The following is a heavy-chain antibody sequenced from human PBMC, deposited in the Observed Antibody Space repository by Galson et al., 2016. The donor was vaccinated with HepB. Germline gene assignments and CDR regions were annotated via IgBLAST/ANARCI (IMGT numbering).Heavy chain of an antibody. CDR3: AKDRYDYLRGYYYYGMDV. Sequence: SLRFSCAASGFTFSSYGMHWVRQAPGKGLDWVAVISYDGSDKYYADSVKGRFTISSDNSKNTLYLQMNSLRAEDTAVYYCAKDRYDYLRGYYYYGMDVWGQGTTVTVSS. J-gene: IGHJ6*02. V-gene: IGHV3-30*18. D-gene: IGHD5-12*01. CDR2: ISYDGSDK. CDR1: GFTFSSYG.